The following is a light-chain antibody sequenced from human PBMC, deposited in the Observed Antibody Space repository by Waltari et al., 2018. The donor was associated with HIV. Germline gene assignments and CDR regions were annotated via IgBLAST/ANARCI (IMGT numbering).Light chain of an antibody. J-gene: IGKJ5*01. CDR3: QQYNNWPII. CDR1: QSVSTN. V-gene: IGKV3-15*01. Sequence: EIVMTQSPATLSVSPGERATLSCRASQSVSTNLAWFQQKPGQAPGLLIYGASTRATGIPARFSGSGSGTEFTLTISGLQSEDFAVYYCQQYNNWPIIFGQGTRLEIK. CDR2: GAS.